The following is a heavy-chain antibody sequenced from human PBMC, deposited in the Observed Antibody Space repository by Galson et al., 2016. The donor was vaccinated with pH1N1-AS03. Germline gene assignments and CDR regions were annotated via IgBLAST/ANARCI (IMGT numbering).Heavy chain of an antibody. Sequence: SLRLFCAASGFTFRTYGMTWVRQAPGKGLEWVASADGDAAGPFYADSVKGRFTLSRDNSKNTPYLQMNSLSAEDTAVYYCAKHTIFQATTGFDYWGRGTLVTVSS. J-gene: IGHJ4*02. V-gene: IGHV3-23*01. CDR3: AKHTIFQATTGFDY. CDR1: GFTFRTYG. D-gene: IGHD3-3*01. CDR2: ADGDAAGP.